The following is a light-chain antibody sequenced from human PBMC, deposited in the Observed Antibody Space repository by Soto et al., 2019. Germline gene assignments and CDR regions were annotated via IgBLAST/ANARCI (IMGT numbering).Light chain of an antibody. CDR3: SSYAGSNNLGV. CDR1: AMDVGGYNN. Sequence: QSALTQPPSASGPPGQQVPFSSLGPAMDVGGYNNVSWYQQHPGKAPKLMIYEVSKRPSGVPDRFSGSKSGNTASLTVSGLQAEDEADYYCSSYAGSNNLGVFGTGTKVTVL. V-gene: IGLV2-8*01. J-gene: IGLJ1*01. CDR2: EVS.